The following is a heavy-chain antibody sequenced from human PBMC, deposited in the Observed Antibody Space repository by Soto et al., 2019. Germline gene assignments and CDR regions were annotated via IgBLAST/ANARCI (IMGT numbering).Heavy chain of an antibody. J-gene: IGHJ4*02. Sequence: QVQLVEAGGGVVQPGRSLRLSCAASGFSFSSYGMQWVRQAPGKGLEWVAVISYDGSNKYYADSVKDRFTISRDNSKKTLYLQMNNLRADDTAVYYCVAGQYFFDYCGQGTLVTVSS. CDR3: VAGQYFFDY. V-gene: IGHV3-30*03. D-gene: IGHD6-19*01. CDR1: GFSFSSYG. CDR2: ISYDGSNK.